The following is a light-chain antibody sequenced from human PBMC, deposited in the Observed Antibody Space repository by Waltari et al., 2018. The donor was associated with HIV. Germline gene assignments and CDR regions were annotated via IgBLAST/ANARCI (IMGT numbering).Light chain of an antibody. CDR2: EGS. CDR3: FSYAGSVVV. J-gene: IGLJ2*01. Sequence: QSALTQPASVSGSPGQSITISCTGTSSDVGIYNLVSWYQQYPGKAPKLSIYEGSNRPSGVSNRFSGSKSGNTASLTISGLQTEDEADYYCFSYAGSVVVFGGGTKLTVL. CDR1: SSDVGIYNL. V-gene: IGLV2-23*01.